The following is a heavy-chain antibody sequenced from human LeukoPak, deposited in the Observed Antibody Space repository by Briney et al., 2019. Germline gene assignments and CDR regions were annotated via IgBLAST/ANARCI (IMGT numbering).Heavy chain of an antibody. CDR1: GYTFTSHG. J-gene: IGHJ4*02. V-gene: IGHV1-18*01. CDR3: AKVHCISTNCNHIWTYFDY. D-gene: IGHD2-2*01. CDR2: ITVNNGYT. Sequence: ASVKVSCKAAGYTFTSHGFIWLRQAPGQGLEWMGWITVNNGYTKYAQELQGRVTMTTDTSTSTAYMELRSLRSDDTAVYYCAKVHCISTNCNHIWTYFDYWGQGTLVTVSS.